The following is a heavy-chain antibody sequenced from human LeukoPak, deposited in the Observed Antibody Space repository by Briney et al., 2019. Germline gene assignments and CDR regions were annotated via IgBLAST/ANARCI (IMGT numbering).Heavy chain of an antibody. CDR1: RFTFTNYS. CDR2: INSDGSSR. V-gene: IGHV3-74*01. J-gene: IGHJ3*02. CDR3: ARVSSSGWRRFKGNDAFDI. Sequence: GGSLRLSCAASRFTFTNYSMNWVRQAPGKGLEWVSRINSDGSSRNYADSVKGRFTISRDNAKNTLYLQMHSLRAEDTAVYYCARVSSSGWRRFKGNDAFDIWGQGTLVTVSS. D-gene: IGHD6-19*01.